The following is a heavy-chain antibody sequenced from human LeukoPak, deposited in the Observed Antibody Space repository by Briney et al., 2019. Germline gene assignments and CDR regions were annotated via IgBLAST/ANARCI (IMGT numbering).Heavy chain of an antibody. CDR2: ISDDGNDA. CDR1: GFTFSSYG. J-gene: IGHJ4*02. V-gene: IGHV3-30*19. CDR3: GPIDS. Sequence: GGSLRLSCAASGFTFSSYGMHWVRQAPGKGLEWVAVISDDGNDAYYAGSVEGRFNISRDNSKSTVFLQMNGLRAEDSAVYYCGPIDSWGQGTLVTVSS.